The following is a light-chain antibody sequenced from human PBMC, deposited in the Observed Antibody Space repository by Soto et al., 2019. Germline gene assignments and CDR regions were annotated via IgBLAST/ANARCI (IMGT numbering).Light chain of an antibody. CDR1: QSVSSY. CDR2: GAS. V-gene: IGKV3-11*01. CDR3: QQRSNWLT. J-gene: IGKJ4*01. Sequence: PVERAALSCRASQSVSSYLAWYQQKPGQAPRLLIYGASSRATGIPARFSGSGSGTDFTLTISSLEPEDFAVYYCQQRSNWLTFGGGTKVDIK.